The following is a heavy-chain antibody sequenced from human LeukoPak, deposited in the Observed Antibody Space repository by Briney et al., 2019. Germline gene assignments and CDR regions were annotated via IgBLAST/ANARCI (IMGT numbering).Heavy chain of an antibody. D-gene: IGHD6-25*01. J-gene: IGHJ4*02. CDR1: GFIFTRYA. CDR3: AREATSSSGWYIDY. V-gene: IGHV3-23*01. CDR2: ISGPGDNT. Sequence: GGSLRLSCAASGFIFTRYAMKWVRQAPGKGPEWVSTISGPGDNTYYADSVKGRFTISRDNSKNTVSLQMNSLRAGDTAVYYCAREATSSSGWYIDYWGQGTLVAVSS.